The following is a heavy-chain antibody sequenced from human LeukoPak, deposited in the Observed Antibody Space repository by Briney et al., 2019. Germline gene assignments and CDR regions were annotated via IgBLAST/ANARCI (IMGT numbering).Heavy chain of an antibody. V-gene: IGHV3-23*01. Sequence: GGSLRLSCAASGFIFRNYAMSWVRQGPGQGPEWVTAISGNDDSTYYADSVKGRFAISRDNSRNTLYLQMNSLRAEDTAIYYCAKGGSGVPRALASWGQGTLVTVSS. CDR1: GFIFRNYA. D-gene: IGHD2-15*01. J-gene: IGHJ4*02. CDR3: AKGGSGVPRALAS. CDR2: ISGNDDST.